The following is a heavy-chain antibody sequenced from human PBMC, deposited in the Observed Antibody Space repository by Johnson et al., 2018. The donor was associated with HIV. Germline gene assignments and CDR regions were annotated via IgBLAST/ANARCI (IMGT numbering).Heavy chain of an antibody. Sequence: VQLVESGGGLVQPGGSLRLSCAASGFTFSTYDMHWVRQTTGKRLEWVSAIGPAGSTSYADSVKGRFTISRDNSKNPLYRQMNSLRAEDTAVYYCARLPSGYSRDDFDIWGQGTMVTVSS. CDR1: GFTFSTYD. V-gene: IGHV3-13*01. CDR3: ARLPSGYSRDDFDI. J-gene: IGHJ3*02. D-gene: IGHD5-18*01. CDR2: IGPAGST.